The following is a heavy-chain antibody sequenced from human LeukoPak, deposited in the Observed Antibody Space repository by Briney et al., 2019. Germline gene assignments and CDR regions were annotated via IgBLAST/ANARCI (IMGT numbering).Heavy chain of an antibody. CDR1: GFTFSSYA. V-gene: IGHV3-30-3*01. Sequence: GGSLRLSCAASGFTFSSYAMHWVRQTPGKGLEWVALISYDGSNKYYADSAKGRFTISRDNSKNTVYLQMNSLRAEDTAVYYCARGSLRFLEWFPGNCFDYWGQGALVTVSS. CDR3: ARGSLRFLEWFPGNCFDY. CDR2: ISYDGSNK. D-gene: IGHD3-3*01. J-gene: IGHJ4*02.